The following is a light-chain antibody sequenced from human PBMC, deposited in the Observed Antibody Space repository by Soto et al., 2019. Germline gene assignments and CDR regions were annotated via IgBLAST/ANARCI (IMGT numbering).Light chain of an antibody. V-gene: IGKV1-5*03. CDR1: QSISSW. J-gene: IGKJ4*01. CDR2: KAS. Sequence: DIQMTQSPSTLSASVGDRVTITCRASQSISSWLAWYQQKPGKAPKLLIYKASSLESGVPSRFSGSGSGTEFTLTISRLEPEDFAVYYCQQYGSSLTFGGGTKVDI. CDR3: QQYGSSLT.